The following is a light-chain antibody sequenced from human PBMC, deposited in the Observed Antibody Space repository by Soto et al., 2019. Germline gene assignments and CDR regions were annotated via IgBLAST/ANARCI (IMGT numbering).Light chain of an antibody. V-gene: IGKV3-15*01. CDR1: QSVSGN. CDR3: QQYNNWPPST. J-gene: IGKJ5*01. Sequence: EIVMTQSPATLSVSPGERATLSCRASQSVSGNLAWYQQKPGQAPRLLIYGASTRATGIPARFSGSGSGTDFTLTISSLQSEDFAVYYCQQYNNWPPSTFGQGTKLDIK. CDR2: GAS.